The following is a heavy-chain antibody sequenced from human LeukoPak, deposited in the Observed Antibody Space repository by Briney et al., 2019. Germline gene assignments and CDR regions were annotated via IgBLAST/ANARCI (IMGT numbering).Heavy chain of an antibody. CDR1: GGSMSSSSYY. CDR2: MYYSGSA. CDR3: ARGHYGSRLSDAFDI. V-gene: IGHV4-39*07. D-gene: IGHD3-10*01. J-gene: IGHJ3*02. Sequence: SETLSLTCTVSGGSMSSSSYYWGFIRQPPGKGLEWIGSMYYSGSANYIPSLKSRVSISVDTSKNQFSLNLNSVTAADTAVYYCARGHYGSRLSDAFDIWGQGTMVTVSS.